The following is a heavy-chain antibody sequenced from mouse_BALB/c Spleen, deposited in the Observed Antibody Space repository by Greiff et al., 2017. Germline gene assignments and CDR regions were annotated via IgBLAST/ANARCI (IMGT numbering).Heavy chain of an antibody. D-gene: IGHD2-3*01. CDR2: ISDGGSYT. CDR1: GFTFSDYY. Sequence: EVHLVESGGGLVKPGGSLKLSCAASGFTFSDYYMYWVRQTPEKRLEWVATISDGGSYTYYPDSVKGRFTISRDNAKNNLYLQMSSLKSEDTAMYYCARVYDGYYYYAMDYWGQGTSVTVSS. V-gene: IGHV5-4*02. CDR3: ARVYDGYYYYAMDY. J-gene: IGHJ4*01.